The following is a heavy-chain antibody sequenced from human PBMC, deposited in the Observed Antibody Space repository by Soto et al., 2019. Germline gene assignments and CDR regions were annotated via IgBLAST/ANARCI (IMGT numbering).Heavy chain of an antibody. D-gene: IGHD4-17*01. CDR1: GFTFSSYA. CDR2: ISYDGSNK. V-gene: IGHV3-30-3*01. J-gene: IGHJ6*04. Sequence: PGGSLRLSCAASGFTFSSYAMHWVRQAPGKGLEWVAVISYDGSNKYYADSVKGRFTISRDNSKNTLYLQMNSLRAEDTAVYYCERHLQTTVTTFYYYGMDVWGKGTTVTVPQ. CDR3: ERHLQTTVTTFYYYGMDV.